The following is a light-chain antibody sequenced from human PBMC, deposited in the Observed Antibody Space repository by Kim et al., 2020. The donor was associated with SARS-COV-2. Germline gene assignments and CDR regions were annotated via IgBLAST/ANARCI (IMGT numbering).Light chain of an antibody. CDR1: QSVSSNY. V-gene: IGKV3-20*01. CDR2: GAS. J-gene: IGKJ5*01. CDR3: QQYGGSIT. Sequence: WSPGERATRSCRASQSVSSNYLAWYQQRPGQAPRLLIVGASSRATGISDRFSGRGSGTDFTLTIGRLEPEDFAVYFCQQYGGSITFGQGTRLEIK.